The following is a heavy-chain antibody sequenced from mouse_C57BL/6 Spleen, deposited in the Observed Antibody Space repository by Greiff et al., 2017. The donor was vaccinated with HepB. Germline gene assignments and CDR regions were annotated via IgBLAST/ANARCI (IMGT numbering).Heavy chain of an antibody. V-gene: IGHV1-18*01. CDR2: INPNNGGT. J-gene: IGHJ3*01. D-gene: IGHD2-1*01. Sequence: EVQLQESGPELVKPGASVKIPCKASGYTFTDYNMDWVKQSHGKSLEWIGDINPNNGGTIDNQKFKGKATLTVDKSSSTAYMELRSLTSEDTAVYYCARRDYGNYVAWFAYWGQGTLVTVSA. CDR1: GYTFTDYN. CDR3: ARRDYGNYVAWFAY.